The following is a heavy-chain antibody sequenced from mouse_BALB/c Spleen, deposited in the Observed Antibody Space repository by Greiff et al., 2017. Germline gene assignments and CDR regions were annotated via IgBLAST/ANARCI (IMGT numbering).Heavy chain of an antibody. Sequence: EVHLVESGGGLVQPGGSRKLSCAASGFTFSDYGMAWVRQAPGKGPEWVAFISNLAYSIYYADTVTGRFTISRENAKNTLYLEMSSLRSEDTAMYYCARVLRLEAMDYWGQGTSVTVSS. D-gene: IGHD1-2*01. V-gene: IGHV5-15*02. CDR2: ISNLAYSI. CDR1: GFTFSDYG. J-gene: IGHJ4*01. CDR3: ARVLRLEAMDY.